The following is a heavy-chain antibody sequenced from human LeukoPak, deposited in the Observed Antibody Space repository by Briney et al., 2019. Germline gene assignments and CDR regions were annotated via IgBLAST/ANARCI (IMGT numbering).Heavy chain of an antibody. V-gene: IGHV3-48*03. CDR2: IASSGSTI. CDR3: ARANYYDISGYDY. Sequence: GGSLRLSCAASGFTFRRYEMNWVRQAPGKGLEWVSYIASSGSTIYYADSVEGRFTISRDNAKNSLYLQMNSLRAEDTAVYYCARANYYDISGYDYWGQGTLVTVSS. CDR1: GFTFRRYE. D-gene: IGHD3-22*01. J-gene: IGHJ4*02.